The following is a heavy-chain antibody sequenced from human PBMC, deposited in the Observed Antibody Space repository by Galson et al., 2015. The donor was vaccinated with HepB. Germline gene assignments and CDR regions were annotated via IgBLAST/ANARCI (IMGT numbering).Heavy chain of an antibody. V-gene: IGHV1-3*01. J-gene: IGHJ4*02. CDR1: GSTFTNYA. D-gene: IGHD2-2*01. CDR3: ARGRWSSTSTTYYLDY. Sequence: SVKVSCQASGSTFTNYALYWVRRAPGQRPEWMGWINAGNGNKKYSQQFQGRITVSRGASASTAYMDLSSLRSEDTAVYYCARGRWSSTSTTYYLDYWGQGTLVTVSS. CDR2: INAGNGNK.